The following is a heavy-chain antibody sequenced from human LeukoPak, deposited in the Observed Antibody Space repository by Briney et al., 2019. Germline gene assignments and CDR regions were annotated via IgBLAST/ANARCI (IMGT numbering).Heavy chain of an antibody. V-gene: IGHV4-4*09. CDR2: IYITGST. CDR1: GGTISSYY. CDR3: ARRSAYSNTFDY. D-gene: IGHD4-11*01. J-gene: IGHJ4*02. Sequence: SETLSLTCTVSGGTISSYYWSWIRESPGRGLEWIGYIYITGSTNFNPSLKSRVTMSADTSKNQFSLNLTSVTAADTAVYYCARRSAYSNTFDYWGQGTLVTVSS.